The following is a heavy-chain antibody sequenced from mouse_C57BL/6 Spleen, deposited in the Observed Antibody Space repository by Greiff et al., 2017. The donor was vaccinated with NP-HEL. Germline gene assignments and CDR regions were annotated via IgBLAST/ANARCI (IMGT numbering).Heavy chain of an antibody. J-gene: IGHJ4*01. V-gene: IGHV5-6*01. CDR3: ARHGESYAMDY. CDR2: ISSGGSYT. Sequence: EVHLVESGGDLVKPGGSLKLSCAASGFTFSSYGMSWVRQTPDKRLEWVATISSGGSYTYYPDSVKGRFTISRDNAKNTLYLQMSSLKSEDTAMYYCARHGESYAMDYWGQGTSVTVSS. CDR1: GFTFSSYG.